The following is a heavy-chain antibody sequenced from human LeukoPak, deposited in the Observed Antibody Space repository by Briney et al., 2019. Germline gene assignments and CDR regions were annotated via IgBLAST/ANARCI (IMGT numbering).Heavy chain of an antibody. D-gene: IGHD5-24*01. CDR2: IIPILGIA. J-gene: IGHJ6*03. Sequence: SVKVSCKASGGTFSSYTISWVRQAPGQGLEWMGRIIPILGIANYAQKFQGRVKITADKSTSTAYMELSSLRSEDTAVYYCARDRLPVEAGDYYYCMDVWGKGTTVTVSS. CDR1: GGTFSSYT. CDR3: ARDRLPVEAGDYYYCMDV. V-gene: IGHV1-69*04.